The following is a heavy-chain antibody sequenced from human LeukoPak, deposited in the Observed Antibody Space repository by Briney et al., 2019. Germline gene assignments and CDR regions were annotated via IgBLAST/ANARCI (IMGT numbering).Heavy chain of an antibody. Sequence: KPSETLSLTCTVSGYSISSGYYWGWIRQPPGKGLEWIGSIYHSGSTYYNPSLKSRVTISVDTSKNQFSLKLSSVTAADTAVYYCAREYYYDSSGYYDDDAFDIWGQGTMVTVSS. CDR2: IYHSGST. CDR1: GYSISSGYY. V-gene: IGHV4-38-2*02. D-gene: IGHD3-22*01. J-gene: IGHJ3*02. CDR3: AREYYYDSSGYYDDDAFDI.